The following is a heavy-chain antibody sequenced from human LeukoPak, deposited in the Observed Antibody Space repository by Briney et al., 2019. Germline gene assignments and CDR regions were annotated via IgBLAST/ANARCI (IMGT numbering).Heavy chain of an antibody. V-gene: IGHV1-69*04. J-gene: IGHJ4*02. CDR1: GGTFSSYG. Sequence: GSSVKVSCKASGGTFSSYGISWVRQAPGQGLEWMGRIIPILGIANYAQKFQGRVTITADKSTSTAYMELGSLRSEDTAVYYCARSQGGATVTTEGYWGQGTLVTVSS. CDR3: ARSQGGATVTTEGY. CDR2: IIPILGIA. D-gene: IGHD4-17*01.